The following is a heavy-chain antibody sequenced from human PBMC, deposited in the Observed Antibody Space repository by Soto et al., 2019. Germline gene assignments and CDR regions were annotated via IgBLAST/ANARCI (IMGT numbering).Heavy chain of an antibody. CDR3: TTEQYYDYVWGSYRPLGYFDY. Sequence: EVQLVESGGGLVKPGGSLRLSCAASGFTFSNAWMNWVRQAPGKGLEWVGRLKSKTDGGTTDYAAPVKGRFTISRDDSKNTLYLQMNSLKTEDTAVYYCTTEQYYDYVWGSYRPLGYFDYWGQGTLATVSS. CDR1: GFTFSNAW. D-gene: IGHD3-16*02. CDR2: LKSKTDGGTT. V-gene: IGHV3-15*07. J-gene: IGHJ4*02.